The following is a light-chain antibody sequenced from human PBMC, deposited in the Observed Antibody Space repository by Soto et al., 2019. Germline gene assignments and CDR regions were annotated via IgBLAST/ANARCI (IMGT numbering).Light chain of an antibody. J-gene: IGLJ2*01. Sequence: QSVLTQPPSVSAAPGQRVTISCAGSSTNIGGNYVSWYQQLPGTAPKLLVYDINRRPSEVPDRFSGSKSGTSATLAVSGLRSEDEADYYCGAWDDSLVGVVFGGGTKLTVL. CDR1: STNIGGNY. CDR2: DIN. CDR3: GAWDDSLVGVV. V-gene: IGLV1-47*01.